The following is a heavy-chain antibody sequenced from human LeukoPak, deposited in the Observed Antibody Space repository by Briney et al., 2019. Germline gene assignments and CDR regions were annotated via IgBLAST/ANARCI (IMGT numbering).Heavy chain of an antibody. CDR3: ARDRYCSSTSCYAPFDY. CDR1: GYTFTSYY. Sequence: ASVKVSWKASGYTFTSYYMHWVRQAPGQGLEWMGIINPSGGSTSYAQKFQGRVTMTRDTSTSTVYMELSSLRSEDTAVYYCARDRYCSSTSCYAPFDYWGQGTLVTVSS. V-gene: IGHV1-46*01. D-gene: IGHD2-2*01. CDR2: INPSGGST. J-gene: IGHJ4*02.